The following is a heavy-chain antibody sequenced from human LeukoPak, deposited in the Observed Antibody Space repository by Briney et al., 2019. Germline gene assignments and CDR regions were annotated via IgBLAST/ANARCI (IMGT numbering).Heavy chain of an antibody. D-gene: IGHD1-26*01. CDR2: ISWNSGSI. V-gene: IGHV3-9*01. CDR3: AKSESGSYFHAFDI. Sequence: GGSLRLSCAASGFSFDDYAMHWVRQAPGKGLEWVSGISWNSGSIGYADSVKGRFTISRDNAKNSLYLQMNSLRTEDTALYYCAKSESGSYFHAFDIWGQGTMVTVSS. J-gene: IGHJ3*02. CDR1: GFSFDDYA.